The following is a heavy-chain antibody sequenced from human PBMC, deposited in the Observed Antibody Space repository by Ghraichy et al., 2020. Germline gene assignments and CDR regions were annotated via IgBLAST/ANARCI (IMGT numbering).Heavy chain of an antibody. Sequence: GGSLRLSCAASGFTFSIYAMSWVRQAPGKGLEWVSAISGSGGSTYYADSVKGRFTISRDNSKNTLYLQMNSLRAEDTAVHYCAKDLRFATVTKVLDYWGQGTLVTVSS. CDR3: AKDLRFATVTKVLDY. J-gene: IGHJ4*02. CDR2: ISGSGGST. CDR1: GFTFSIYA. V-gene: IGHV3-23*01. D-gene: IGHD4-17*01.